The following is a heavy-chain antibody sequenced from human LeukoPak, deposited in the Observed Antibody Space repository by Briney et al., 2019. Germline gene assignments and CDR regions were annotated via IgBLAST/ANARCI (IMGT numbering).Heavy chain of an antibody. J-gene: IGHJ4*02. D-gene: IGHD3-10*01. CDR3: ATYYYGSGSYYAHD. Sequence: GGSLRLSCVASGFTFGKYWMSWVRQAPGKGLEWVANIKLDGSEKNYVDSVKGRFTISRDNSKNTLYLQMNSLRAEDTAVYYCATYYYGSGSYYAHDWGQGTLVTVSS. CDR1: GFTFGKYW. V-gene: IGHV3-7*03. CDR2: IKLDGSEK.